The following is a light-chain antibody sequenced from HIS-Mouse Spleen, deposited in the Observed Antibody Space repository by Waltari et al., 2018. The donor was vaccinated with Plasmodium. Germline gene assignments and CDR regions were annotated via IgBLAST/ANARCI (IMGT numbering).Light chain of an antibody. J-gene: IGLJ3*02. Sequence: QSALTQPRSVSGSPGQSVTISCTGTSSDVGGYNYVSWYQQQPGKAPKLMLYDVSKRPSGVPDRFSGSKSGNTASRTISGLQAEDEADYYCCSYAGSYTWVFGGGTKLTVL. CDR3: CSYAGSYTWV. CDR1: SSDVGGYNY. CDR2: DVS. V-gene: IGLV2-11*01.